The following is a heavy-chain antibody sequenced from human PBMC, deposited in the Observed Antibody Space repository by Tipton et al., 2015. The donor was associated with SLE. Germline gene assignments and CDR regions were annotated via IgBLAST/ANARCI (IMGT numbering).Heavy chain of an antibody. V-gene: IGHV3-30*02. CDR1: GFTFRTSG. CDR2: IRFDGNVK. J-gene: IGHJ4*02. CDR3: ASILGNTNPSDF. Sequence: SLRLSCAASGFTFRTSGMHWVRQAPGKGLEWVSFIRFDGNVKQYADSVRGRFTISRDNSKNTLSLQMDSLRPEDTSIYYCASILGNTNPSDFWGQGTLVTVSS. D-gene: IGHD2-8*01.